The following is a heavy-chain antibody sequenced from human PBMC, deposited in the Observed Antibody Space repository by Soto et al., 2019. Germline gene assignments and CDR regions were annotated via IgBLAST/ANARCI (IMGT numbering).Heavy chain of an antibody. V-gene: IGHV3-74*01. J-gene: IGHJ4*02. CDR1: GFTFSSYC. CDR2: INSDGSST. CDR3: ARDRRGYYFDY. Sequence: GGSLRLSCAASGFTFSSYCMHWVRQAPGKGLVWVSRINSDGSSTSYADSVKGRFTISRDNAKNTLYLQMNSLRAEDTAVYYCARDRRGYYFDYWGQGTLVTVSS.